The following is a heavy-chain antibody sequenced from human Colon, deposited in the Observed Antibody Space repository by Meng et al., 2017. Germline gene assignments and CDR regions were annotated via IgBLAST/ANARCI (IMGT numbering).Heavy chain of an antibody. CDR1: GFTFGDYA. J-gene: IGHJ4*02. CDR3: SRVKDYHDTSGYYFPFDY. Sequence: GGSLRLSCTASGFTFGDYAMSWFRQAPGKGLEWVGFIRSKGYGGTTEYAASVKGRFTISRDDYKSIAYLQMNSLKTEDTALYYCSRVKDYHDTSGYYFPFDYWGQGTLVTVSS. V-gene: IGHV3-49*03. D-gene: IGHD3-22*01. CDR2: IRSKGYGGTT.